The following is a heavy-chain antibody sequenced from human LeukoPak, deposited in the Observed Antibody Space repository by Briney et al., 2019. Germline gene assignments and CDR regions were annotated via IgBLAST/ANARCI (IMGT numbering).Heavy chain of an antibody. CDR3: ARTRDGYNYRGLYYYGMDV. V-gene: IGHV3-23*01. CDR2: ISGSGGST. J-gene: IGHJ6*02. Sequence: SGGSLRLSCAASGFTFSSYAMSWVRQAPGKGLEWVSAISGSGGSTYYADSVKGRFTIPRDNSKNTLYLQMNSLRAEDTAVYYCARTRDGYNYRGLYYYGMDVWGQGTTVTVSS. CDR1: GFTFSSYA. D-gene: IGHD5-24*01.